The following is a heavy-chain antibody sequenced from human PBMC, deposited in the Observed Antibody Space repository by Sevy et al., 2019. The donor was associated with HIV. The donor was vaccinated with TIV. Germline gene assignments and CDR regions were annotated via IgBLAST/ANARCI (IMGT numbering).Heavy chain of an antibody. CDR1: GGTFSSYG. V-gene: IGHV1-69*13. CDR3: ARGGGNGWYYFDY. CDR2: IIPILGTV. J-gene: IGHJ4*02. Sequence: ASVKVSCKASGGTFSSYGISWVRQAPGQGLEWMGGIIPILGTVNYAQKFQGRVTITADESTKKAYMEMSSLRPEDTAVYYCARGGGNGWYYFDYWGQETLVTVSS. D-gene: IGHD6-19*01.